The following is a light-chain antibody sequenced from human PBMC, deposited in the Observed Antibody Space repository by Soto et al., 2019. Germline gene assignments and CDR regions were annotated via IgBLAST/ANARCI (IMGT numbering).Light chain of an antibody. CDR1: SSNIGAGYD. Sequence: QSVLTQPPSVSGAPGQRVTISCTGSSSNIGAGYDVHWYQQLPGTAPKLLIYGNSNRPSGVPDRFSGSKSGTSASLAITGLQAEDEAYYYCQSYDSSLGALYVFGTGTKLTVL. J-gene: IGLJ1*01. CDR3: QSYDSSLGALYV. V-gene: IGLV1-40*01. CDR2: GNS.